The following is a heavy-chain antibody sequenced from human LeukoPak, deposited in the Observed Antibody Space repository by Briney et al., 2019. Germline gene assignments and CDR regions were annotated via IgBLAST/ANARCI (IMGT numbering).Heavy chain of an antibody. CDR1: GGSISSGDYY. D-gene: IGHD3-10*01. J-gene: IGHJ5*02. V-gene: IGHV4-61*08. Sequence: SQTLSLTCTVSGGSISSGDYYWSWIRQPPGKSPEWIGYIYYSGSPIYSPSLNSRVTISLDTSKNRFSLKLTSVTAADTAVYYCAREGYGSRSRDNWLDPWGQGTLVTVSS. CDR2: IYYSGSP. CDR3: AREGYGSRSRDNWLDP.